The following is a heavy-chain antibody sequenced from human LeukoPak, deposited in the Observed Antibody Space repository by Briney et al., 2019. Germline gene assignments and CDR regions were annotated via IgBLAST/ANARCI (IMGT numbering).Heavy chain of an antibody. CDR2: IYDSGST. V-gene: IGHV4-59*12. Sequence: SETLSLTCTVSGGSISSYFWSWIRQPPGRGLEWIGYIYDSGSTNYNPSLKSRVTISVDTSKNRFSLKLSSVTAADTAVYYCARDLIVVVPAAIGPTLYYYYYMDVWGKGTTVTISS. CDR1: GGSISSYF. D-gene: IGHD2-2*01. CDR3: ARDLIVVVPAAIGPTLYYYYYMDV. J-gene: IGHJ6*03.